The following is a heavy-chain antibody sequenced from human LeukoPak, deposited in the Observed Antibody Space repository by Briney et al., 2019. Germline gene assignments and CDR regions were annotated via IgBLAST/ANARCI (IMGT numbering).Heavy chain of an antibody. CDR1: GFTFSSYA. CDR3: ARAFYSDYYYCYGMDV. J-gene: IGHJ6*02. CDR2: ISGSGGST. D-gene: IGHD2-15*01. Sequence: TGGSLRLSCAASGFTFSSYAMSWVRQAPGKGLEWVSAISGSGGSTYYADSVKGRFTISRDNSKNALYPQMNSLRAEDTAVYYCARAFYSDYYYCYGMDVWGQGTTVTVSS. V-gene: IGHV3-23*01.